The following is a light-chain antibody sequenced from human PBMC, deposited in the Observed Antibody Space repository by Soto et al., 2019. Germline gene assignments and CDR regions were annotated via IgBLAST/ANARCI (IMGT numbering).Light chain of an antibody. J-gene: IGKJ4*01. CDR3: QQRSDWPLT. Sequence: EILFTQSPATLSFSPGGRATLSCRASQSVSRYLVWYQQKHGQAPRLLIYDTSSRATGIPARFSGSGSGTDFTLTISSLEPEDFAVYYCQQRSDWPLTFGGGTKVDI. CDR2: DTS. CDR1: QSVSRY. V-gene: IGKV3-11*01.